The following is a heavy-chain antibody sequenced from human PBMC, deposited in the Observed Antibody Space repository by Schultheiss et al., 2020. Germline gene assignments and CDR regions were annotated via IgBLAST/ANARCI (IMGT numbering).Heavy chain of an antibody. V-gene: IGHV4-59*08. Sequence: SQTLSLTCAVYGGSFSGYYWSWIRQPPGKGLEWIGYIYYSGSTNYNPSLKSRVTISVDTSKNQFSLKLSSVTAADTAVYYCARHRVVTAILDAFDIWGQGTIVNVSS. CDR3: ARHRVVTAILDAFDI. CDR1: GGSFSGYY. J-gene: IGHJ3*02. CDR2: IYYSGST. D-gene: IGHD2-21*02.